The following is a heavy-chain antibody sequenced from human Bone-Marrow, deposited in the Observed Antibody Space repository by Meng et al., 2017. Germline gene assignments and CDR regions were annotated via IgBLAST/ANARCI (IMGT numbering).Heavy chain of an antibody. CDR1: GFTFDDYA. CDR3: VRKERSSGGNNSGGAGDF. CDR2: IRDRAFGETT. J-gene: IGHJ4*02. V-gene: IGHV3-49*03. D-gene: IGHD3-10*01. Sequence: GGSLRLSCTASGFTFDDYAMSWFRQAPGKGPEWVGFIRDRAFGETTDYAASVRDRFSISRDDSKSIVYLQMNGLKTEDTAVYYCVRKERSSGGNNSGGAGDFWGQGTLVTVSS.